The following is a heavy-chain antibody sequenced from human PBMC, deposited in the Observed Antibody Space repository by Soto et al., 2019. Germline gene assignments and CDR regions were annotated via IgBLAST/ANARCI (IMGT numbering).Heavy chain of an antibody. D-gene: IGHD4-17*01. V-gene: IGHV3-30*18. CDR3: AKVPLYGDRWGFDF. CDR2: ISYDGSNK. Sequence: QVQLVESGGGVVQPGRSLRLSCAASGFTFSSYGMHWVRQAPGKGLEWVAVISYDGSNKYYADSVKGRFTISRDNSKNTLYLQMTGLRAEDTAVYYCAKVPLYGDRWGFDFWGQGTLVTVSS. J-gene: IGHJ4*02. CDR1: GFTFSSYG.